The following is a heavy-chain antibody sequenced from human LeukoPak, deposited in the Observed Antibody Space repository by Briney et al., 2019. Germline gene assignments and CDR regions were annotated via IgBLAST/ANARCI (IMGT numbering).Heavy chain of an antibody. D-gene: IGHD1-26*01. CDR2: ISGSGGST. J-gene: IGHJ3*02. CDR1: GFTFSSYA. Sequence: PGGSLRLSCAASGFTFSSYAMSWVRQAPGKGLEWVSAISGSGGSTYYADSVKGRFTISRDNSKNTLYLQMNSLRAEDTAVYYCAKVDFGITNGIVGATGGAFDIWGQGTMVTVSS. CDR3: AKVDFGITNGIVGATGGAFDI. V-gene: IGHV3-23*01.